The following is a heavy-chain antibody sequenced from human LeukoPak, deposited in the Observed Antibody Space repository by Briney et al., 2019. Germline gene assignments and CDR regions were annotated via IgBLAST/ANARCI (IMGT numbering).Heavy chain of an antibody. CDR3: ARAVPGDYSNRPDPNWFDP. CDR1: GGSISTYS. J-gene: IGHJ5*02. CDR2: IYYSGNT. D-gene: IGHD4-11*01. Sequence: SETLSLTCTVSGGSISTYSWSWIRQPPGKGLEWIGYIYYSGNTNYNPSLKSRVTISVDTSKNQFSLKLSSVTAEDTAVYYCARAVPGDYSNRPDPNWFDPWGQGTLVTVSS. V-gene: IGHV4-59*01.